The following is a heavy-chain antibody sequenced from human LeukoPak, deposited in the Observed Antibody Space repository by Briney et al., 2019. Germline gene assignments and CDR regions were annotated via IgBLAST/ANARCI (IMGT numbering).Heavy chain of an antibody. CDR2: IYYSGST. CDR3: ARLDYVRWFDP. Sequence: PSETLSLTCTVSGGSISSYYWSWLRQPPGKGLEWIGYIYYSGSTNYNPSLKSRVTISVDTSKNQFSLKLSSVTAADTAVYYCARLDYVRWFDPWGQGTLVTVSS. CDR1: GGSISSYY. D-gene: IGHD3-10*02. V-gene: IGHV4-59*08. J-gene: IGHJ5*02.